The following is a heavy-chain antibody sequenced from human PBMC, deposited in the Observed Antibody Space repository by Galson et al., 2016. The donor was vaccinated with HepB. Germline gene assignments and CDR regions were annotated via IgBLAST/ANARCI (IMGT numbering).Heavy chain of an antibody. CDR2: ISSSGRPI. CDR3: ARMIPLYSSGWYVRGDGWFDP. Sequence: SLRLSCAASGFRFSDYYMSWIRQAPGKGLEWLSYISSSGRPINYADSVKGRFTVSRVNAKNSLYLQMNSLRGEDTAVYYCARMIPLYSSGWYVRGDGWFDPWGQGTLVTVSS. CDR1: GFRFSDYY. J-gene: IGHJ5*02. D-gene: IGHD6-19*01. V-gene: IGHV3-11*01.